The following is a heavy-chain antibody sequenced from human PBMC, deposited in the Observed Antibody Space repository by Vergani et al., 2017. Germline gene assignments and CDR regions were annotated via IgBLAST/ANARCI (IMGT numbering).Heavy chain of an antibody. CDR3: VKEKIDLGSYFFDS. J-gene: IGHJ4*01. D-gene: IGHD2/OR15-2a*01. V-gene: IGHV3-33*04. CDR2: IWNDGSNK. Sequence: QVQLVESGGGVVQPGRSLRLSCSASRFSLNNYNMHWVRQAPGKGLEWVAVIWNDGSNKYYEDSVEGRFTVSRDNSKNTVFLQMHSLRAEDTAIYYCVKEKIDLGSYFFDSWGHGILVTVAS. CDR1: RFSLNNYN.